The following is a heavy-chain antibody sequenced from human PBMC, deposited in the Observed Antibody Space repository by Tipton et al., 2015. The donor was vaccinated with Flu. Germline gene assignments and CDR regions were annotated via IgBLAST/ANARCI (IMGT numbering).Heavy chain of an antibody. CDR2: ICPGSI. V-gene: IGHV4-38-2*01. J-gene: IGHJ5*01. CDR3: AGRDYSNYVSDPKNWFDS. Sequence: GLVKPSETLSLTCGVSGYSISSGYYWAWIRQPPGKGLQWIGNICPGSIYYNPSLKSRLTLSLDTSRIQFSLRLTSMTAADTAVYYCAGRDYSNYVSDPKNWFDSWGHGTLVTVSS. D-gene: IGHD4-11*01. CDR1: GYSISSGYY.